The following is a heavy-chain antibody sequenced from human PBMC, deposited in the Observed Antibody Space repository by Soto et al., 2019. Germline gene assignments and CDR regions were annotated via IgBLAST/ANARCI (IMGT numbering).Heavy chain of an antibody. CDR2: MNPNSGNT. CDR3: ARGSGFLEWLLYYYYYMDV. J-gene: IGHJ6*03. D-gene: IGHD3-3*01. Sequence: ASVKVSCTASGYTFTSYDINWVRQAKGQGLEWMGWMNPNSGNTGYAQKFQGRVTMTRNTSISTAYMELSSLRSEDTAVYYCARGSGFLEWLLYYYYYMDVWGKGTTVTVSS. CDR1: GYTFTSYD. V-gene: IGHV1-8*01.